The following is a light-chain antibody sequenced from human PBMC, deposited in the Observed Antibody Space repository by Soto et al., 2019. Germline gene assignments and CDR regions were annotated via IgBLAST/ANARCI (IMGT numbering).Light chain of an antibody. J-gene: IGKJ1*01. CDR2: GAS. Sequence: DIVLTQSPGTLSLSPGEGATLSCRASQSVSSNLAWYQQKPGQAPRLLIYGASTRATGIPARFSGSGSGTEFTLTISSLQSEDFAVYYCQQYNKCPGTFGQGTKVEIK. CDR1: QSVSSN. CDR3: QQYNKCPGT. V-gene: IGKV3-15*01.